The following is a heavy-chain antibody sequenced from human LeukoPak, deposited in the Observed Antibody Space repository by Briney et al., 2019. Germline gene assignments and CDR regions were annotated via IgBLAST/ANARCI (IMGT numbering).Heavy chain of an antibody. CDR3: ARWVAAAASGGYYFDY. V-gene: IGHV4-4*07. CDR1: GGSISSYY. Sequence: PSETLSLTCTVSGGSISSYYWSWIRQPAGKGLEWIGRIYTSGSTNYDPSLKSRVTMSVDTSKNQFSLKLSSVTAADTAVYYCARWVAAAASGGYYFDYWGQGTLVTVSS. CDR2: IYTSGST. D-gene: IGHD6-13*01. J-gene: IGHJ4*02.